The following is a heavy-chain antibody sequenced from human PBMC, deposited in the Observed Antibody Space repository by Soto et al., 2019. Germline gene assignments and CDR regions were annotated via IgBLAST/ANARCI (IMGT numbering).Heavy chain of an antibody. Sequence: QVQLVQSGAEVKKPGASVMVSCKASGYTFTSYGVNWVRQAPGRGREWMGWINPGNGNTKYSQQFQGRVIIHRHTSASTAYMELSSLRSDDTAVYYGAGGGYFDSSNYLAYWGQGPLVTVSP. V-gene: IGHV1-3*01. D-gene: IGHD3-22*01. CDR1: GYTFTSYG. CDR3: AGGGYFDSSNYLAY. J-gene: IGHJ4*02. CDR2: INPGNGNT.